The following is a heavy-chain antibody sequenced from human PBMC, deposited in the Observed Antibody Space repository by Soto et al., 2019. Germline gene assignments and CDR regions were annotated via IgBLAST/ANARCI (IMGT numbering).Heavy chain of an antibody. CDR3: ARQRTTVVTQAYFDH. V-gene: IGHV4-39*01. CDR2: IYYSGRS. J-gene: IGHJ4*02. CDR1: GGSITSSSYY. Sequence: ASETLSLTCTVSGGSITSSSYYWGWIRQPPGKGLEWIGGIYYSGRSYYNPSLKSRVTMSVDTSKNQFSLTLNSVTAADAAVYYCARQRTTVVTQAYFDHWGQGTLVTVS. D-gene: IGHD4-17*01.